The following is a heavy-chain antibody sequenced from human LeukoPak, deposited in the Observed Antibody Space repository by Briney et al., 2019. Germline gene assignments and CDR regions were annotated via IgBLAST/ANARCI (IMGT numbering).Heavy chain of an antibody. CDR2: IDPSDSST. D-gene: IGHD2-2*01. Sequence: GESLRISCKGSGYSFTSYWISWVRQMPGKGLEWMGRIDPSDSSTNYSPSFQGHVTISADKSISTAYLQWSSLKASDTAMYYCARGGDIVVVPAALTGAFDIWGQGTLVTVSS. CDR3: ARGGDIVVVPAALTGAFDI. CDR1: GYSFTSYW. V-gene: IGHV5-10-1*01. J-gene: IGHJ1*01.